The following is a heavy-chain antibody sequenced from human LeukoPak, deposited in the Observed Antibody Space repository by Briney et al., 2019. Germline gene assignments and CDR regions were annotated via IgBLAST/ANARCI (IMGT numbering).Heavy chain of an antibody. CDR1: GFTFSSYG. CDR3: ARGADILTGYYDY. J-gene: IGHJ4*02. D-gene: IGHD3-9*01. Sequence: GGSLRLSCAASGFTFSSYGMHWVRQAPGKGLEWVAVIWYDGSNKYYADSVKGRFTISRGNSKNTLYLQMNSLRAEDTAVYYCARGADILTGYYDYWGQGTLVTVSS. CDR2: IWYDGSNK. V-gene: IGHV3-33*01.